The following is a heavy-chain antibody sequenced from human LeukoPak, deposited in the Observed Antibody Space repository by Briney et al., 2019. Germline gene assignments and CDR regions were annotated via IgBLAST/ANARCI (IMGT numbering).Heavy chain of an antibody. D-gene: IGHD5-12*01. J-gene: IGHJ4*02. CDR3: ARDRAYNDYDYCFDY. CDR2: INPGGGST. V-gene: IGHV1-46*01. CDR1: GYTFTTYY. Sequence: EASVKVSCETSGYTFTTYYMHWVRQAPGQGLEWMGIINPGGGSTTYAQKFQGRVTMTRDTSTSTVYMELSSLRSEDTAVYYCARDRAYNDYDYCFDYWGQGTLVTVSS.